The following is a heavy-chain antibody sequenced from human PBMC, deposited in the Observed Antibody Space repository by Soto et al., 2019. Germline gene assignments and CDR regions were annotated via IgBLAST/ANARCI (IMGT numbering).Heavy chain of an antibody. J-gene: IGHJ6*02. D-gene: IGHD1-26*01. V-gene: IGHV1-8*01. Sequence: ASVKVSCKASGYTFTSYDINWVRQATGQGLEWMGWMNPNSGNTGYAQKFQGRVTMTRNTSISTAYMELSSLRSEDTAVYYCARGAPSGSYFLYYYGMDVWGQGTTVTVSS. CDR3: ARGAPSGSYFLYYYGMDV. CDR2: MNPNSGNT. CDR1: GYTFTSYD.